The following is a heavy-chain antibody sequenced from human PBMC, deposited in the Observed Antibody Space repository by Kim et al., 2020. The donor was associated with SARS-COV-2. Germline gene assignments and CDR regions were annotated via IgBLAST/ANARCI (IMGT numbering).Heavy chain of an antibody. V-gene: IGHV5-10-1*01. CDR1: GYSFTSYW. CDR2: IDPSDSYT. D-gene: IGHD2-21*02. CDR3: ARHERWYCGGDCWSH. Sequence: GESLKISCKGSGYSFTSYWISWVRQMPGKGLEWMGRIDPSDSYTNYSPSFQGHVTISADKSISTAYLQWSSLKASDTAMYYCARHERWYCGGDCWSHWGQGTLVTVSS. J-gene: IGHJ4*02.